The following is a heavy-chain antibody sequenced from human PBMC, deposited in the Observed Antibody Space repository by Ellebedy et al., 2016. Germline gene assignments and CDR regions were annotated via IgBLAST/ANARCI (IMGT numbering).Heavy chain of an antibody. Sequence: SQTLSLTCXVYGGSFSDYFWTWIRQSPGKGLEWIGEINHRGSTNYNPFLKSRVTMSVDTSKNQFSLKLSSVTAADTAVYYCARGLYFDSSGYYYWFDPWGQGTLVTVSS. D-gene: IGHD3-22*01. J-gene: IGHJ5*02. CDR2: INHRGST. V-gene: IGHV4-34*01. CDR3: ARGLYFDSSGYYYWFDP. CDR1: GGSFSDYF.